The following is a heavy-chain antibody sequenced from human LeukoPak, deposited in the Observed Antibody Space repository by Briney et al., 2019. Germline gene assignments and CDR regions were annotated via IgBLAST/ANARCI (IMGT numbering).Heavy chain of an antibody. D-gene: IGHD6-19*01. CDR2: IYHSGST. V-gene: IGHV4-39*01. CDR1: GGSISSGDYY. Sequence: SQTLSLTCTVSGGSISSGDYYWSWIRQPPGKGLEWIGSIYHSGSTYYNPSLKSRVTISVDTSKNQFSLKLSSVTAADTAVYYCARHGISGWFPWGYWGQGTLVTVSS. CDR3: ARHGISGWFPWGY. J-gene: IGHJ4*02.